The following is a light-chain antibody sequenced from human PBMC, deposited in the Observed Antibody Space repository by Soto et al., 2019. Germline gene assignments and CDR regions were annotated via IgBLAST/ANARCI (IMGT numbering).Light chain of an antibody. Sequence: QLVLTQPASVSGSPGRSITISCTGTSSDVGGYNYVSWYQHHPGKAPKLMIYAVSKRPSGVSNRFSGSKSGNTASLTISGLQAEDEADYYCSSYTSSSTLEFGGGTKLTVL. CDR3: SSYTSSSTLE. CDR2: AVS. V-gene: IGLV2-14*01. CDR1: SSDVGGYNY. J-gene: IGLJ3*02.